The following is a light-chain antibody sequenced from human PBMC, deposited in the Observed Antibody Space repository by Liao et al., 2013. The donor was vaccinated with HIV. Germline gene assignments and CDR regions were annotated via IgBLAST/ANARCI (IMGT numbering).Light chain of an antibody. CDR2: QDS. CDR3: QAWDSSTWL. V-gene: IGLV3-1*01. J-gene: IGLJ3*02. CDR1: KLVDTY. Sequence: SYDLTQPPSVSVSPGQTATITCSGHKLVDTYACWYQQRPGQSPVLVIYQDSQRPSGIPERFSGSNSGNTATLTISGTQAMDEADYYCQAWDSSTWLFGGGTSLTVL.